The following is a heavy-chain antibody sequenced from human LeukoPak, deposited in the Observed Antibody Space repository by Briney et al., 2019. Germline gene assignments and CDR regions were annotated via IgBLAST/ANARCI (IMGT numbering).Heavy chain of an antibody. CDR1: EFSVGSNY. Sequence: GGSLRLSCAASEFSVGSNYMTWVRQAPGKGLEWVGRIKSKTDGGTTDYAAPVKGRFTISRDDSKNTLYLQMNSLKTEDTAVYYCTTDFDYYDFWSGSQGYYFDYWGQGTLVTVSS. CDR3: TTDFDYYDFWSGSQGYYFDY. CDR2: IKSKTDGGTT. V-gene: IGHV3-15*01. J-gene: IGHJ4*02. D-gene: IGHD3-3*01.